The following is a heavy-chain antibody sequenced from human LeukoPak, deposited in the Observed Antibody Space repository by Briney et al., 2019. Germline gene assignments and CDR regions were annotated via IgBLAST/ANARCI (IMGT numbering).Heavy chain of an antibody. CDR2: NNHSGST. D-gene: IGHD6-25*01. V-gene: IGHV4-34*01. J-gene: IGHJ4*01. Sequence: SETLSLTCAVYGGSFSGYYWSWIRQPPGKGLEWIGENNHSGSTNYNPSLKSRVTISVDTSKNQFSLKMCSVTAADTAVYYCAKSGGYGLIDYWGQGTLVTVSS. CDR1: GGSFSGYY. CDR3: AKSGGYGLIDY.